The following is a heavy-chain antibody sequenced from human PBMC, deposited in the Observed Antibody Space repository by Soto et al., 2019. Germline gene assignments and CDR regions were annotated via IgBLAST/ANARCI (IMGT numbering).Heavy chain of an antibody. Sequence: PSETLSLTCTVSVGSVSSGSYYWSWIRQPPGKGLEWIGYIYYSGSTNYNPSLKSRVTISVDTSKNQFSLKLSSVTAADTAVYYCARSYGDSELSDYWGQGTLDTVSS. CDR2: IYYSGST. J-gene: IGHJ4*02. CDR1: VGSVSSGSYY. D-gene: IGHD4-17*01. CDR3: ARSYGDSELSDY. V-gene: IGHV4-61*01.